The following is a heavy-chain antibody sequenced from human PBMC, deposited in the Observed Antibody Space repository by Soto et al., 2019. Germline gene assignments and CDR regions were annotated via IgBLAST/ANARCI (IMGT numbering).Heavy chain of an antibody. CDR1: GFTFSSYA. Sequence: PRGSLRLSCAAYGFTFSSYAMHWVRQAPGKGLEWVAVISYYVSNKYYADSVKGRFTISRDNSKNTLYLQMNSLRAEDTAVYYCEREKYYDFWSFSSTYYYYYGREVWGKRTSVTGSS. V-gene: IGHV3-30-3*01. CDR3: EREKYYDFWSFSSTYYYYYGREV. D-gene: IGHD3-3*01. CDR2: ISYYVSNK. J-gene: IGHJ6*04.